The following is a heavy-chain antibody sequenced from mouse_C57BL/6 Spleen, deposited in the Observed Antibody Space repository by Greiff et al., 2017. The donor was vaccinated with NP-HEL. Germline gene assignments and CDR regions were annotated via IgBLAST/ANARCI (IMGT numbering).Heavy chain of an antibody. CDR2: INPNNDGT. CDR3: ARGGYYPHWYYDV. J-gene: IGHJ1*03. CDR1: GYTFTDYY. D-gene: IGHD2-3*01. V-gene: IGHV1-18*01. Sequence: EVKLQESGPELVKPGASVKIPCKASGYTFTDYYMDWVKQSHGKCLEWIGGINPNNDGTSYNQKFKGKATLTVDKSSSTAYMELRSLTSEDTAVYYCARGGYYPHWYYDVWGTGTTVTVSS.